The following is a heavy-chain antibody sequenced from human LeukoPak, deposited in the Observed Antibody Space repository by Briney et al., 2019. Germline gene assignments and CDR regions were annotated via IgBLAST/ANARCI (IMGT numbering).Heavy chain of an antibody. D-gene: IGHD1-14*01. CDR1: GFTFSSYG. Sequence: GGSLRLSCAASGFTFSSYGMSWVRQAPGKGLEWVSAISGSGGSTYYADSVKGRFTISRDNSKNTLYLQMNSLRADDTAVYYCAKSRSPGFDYWGQGTLVTVSS. CDR3: AKSRSPGFDY. V-gene: IGHV3-23*01. J-gene: IGHJ4*02. CDR2: ISGSGGST.